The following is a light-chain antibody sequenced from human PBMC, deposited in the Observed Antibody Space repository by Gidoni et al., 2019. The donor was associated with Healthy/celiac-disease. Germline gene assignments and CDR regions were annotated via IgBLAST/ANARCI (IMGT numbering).Light chain of an antibody. CDR1: QSVSSSY. J-gene: IGKJ1*01. CDR2: GSS. CDR3: QQYGSSPRT. Sequence: IVLTQSPGTLSLSPGERATLSCRASQSVSSSYLAWYQQNPGQDPRLLIYGSSSRATGIPDKCSSSGSGTDFTLTISRLEHEDFAVYYCQQYGSSPRTFGQGTKVEIK. V-gene: IGKV3-20*01.